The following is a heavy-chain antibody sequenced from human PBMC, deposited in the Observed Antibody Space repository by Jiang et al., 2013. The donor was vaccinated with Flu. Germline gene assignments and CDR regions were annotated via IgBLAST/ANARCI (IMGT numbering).Heavy chain of an antibody. Sequence: VQLVESGGGVVQPGRSLRLSCAASGFTFSSYAMHWVRQAPGKGLEWVAVISYDGSNKYYADSVKGRFTISRDNSKNTLYLQMNSLRAEDTAVYYCARDPGIAVAGLDYWGQGTLVTVSS. CDR1: GFTFSSYA. J-gene: IGHJ4*02. V-gene: IGHV3-30-3*01. CDR2: ISYDGSNK. D-gene: IGHD6-19*01. CDR3: ARDPGIAVAGLDY.